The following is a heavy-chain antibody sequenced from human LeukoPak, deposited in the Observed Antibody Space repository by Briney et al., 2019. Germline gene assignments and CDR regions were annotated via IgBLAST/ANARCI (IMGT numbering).Heavy chain of an antibody. D-gene: IGHD2-2*01. CDR2: IYYSGST. J-gene: IGHJ5*02. V-gene: IGHV4-31*03. CDR3: ARDLTDCSSTSCPRGWFDP. Sequence: SETLSLTCTVSGGSISSGGYYWSWIRQHPGRGLEWIGYIYYSGSTYYNPSLKSRVTISVDTSKNQFSLKPSSVTAADTAVYYCARDLTDCSSTSCPRGWFDPWGQGTLVTVSS. CDR1: GGSISSGGYY.